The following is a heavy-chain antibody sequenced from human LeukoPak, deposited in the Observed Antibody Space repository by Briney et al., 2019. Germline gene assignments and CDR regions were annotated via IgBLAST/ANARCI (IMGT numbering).Heavy chain of an antibody. D-gene: IGHD3-22*01. CDR3: ASLTNYYYDSSGAIDY. CDR2: ISGSGGST. CDR1: GFTFSSYA. V-gene: IGHV3-23*01. Sequence: PGESLRLSCAASGFTFSSYAMSWVRQAPGKGLEWVSAISGSGGSTSYADSVKGRFTISRDNAKNTLYLQMNSLRAEDTAVYYCASLTNYYYDSSGAIDYWGQGTLVTVSS. J-gene: IGHJ4*02.